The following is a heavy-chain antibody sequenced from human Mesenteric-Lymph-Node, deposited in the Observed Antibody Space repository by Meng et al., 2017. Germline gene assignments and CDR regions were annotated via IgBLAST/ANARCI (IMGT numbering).Heavy chain of an antibody. CDR2: ISANGAST. V-gene: IGHV3-23*01. D-gene: IGHD1-26*01. CDR3: VREGEGSGIYSLFLVY. J-gene: IGHJ4*02. CDR1: GFTFSSYA. Sequence: GESLKISCAASGFTFSSYAMSWVRQAPGKGLEWVSAISANGASTFYADSVRGRFTISRDNSKNTLYLQMNSLRAEDTAVYYCVREGEGSGIYSLFLVYWGQGTPVTVSS.